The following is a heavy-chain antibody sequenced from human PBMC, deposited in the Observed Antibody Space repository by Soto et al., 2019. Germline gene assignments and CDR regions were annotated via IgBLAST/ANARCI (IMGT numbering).Heavy chain of an antibody. V-gene: IGHV4-59*01. D-gene: IGHD3-16*01. Sequence: PSETLSLTCTVSGGSISSYYWSWIRQPPGKGLEWIGYIYYSGNTNYNASLKSRVTISIDTSKNQFSLKLRSVTAADTAVYYCARTWGYDYGPRNYYFDYWGQGTLVTVSS. CDR3: ARTWGYDYGPRNYYFDY. J-gene: IGHJ4*02. CDR2: IYYSGNT. CDR1: GGSISSYY.